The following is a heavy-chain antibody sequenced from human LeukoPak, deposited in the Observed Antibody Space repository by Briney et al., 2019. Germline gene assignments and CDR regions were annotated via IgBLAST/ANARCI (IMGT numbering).Heavy chain of an antibody. CDR2: ISSSGSTI. Sequence: LSLTCAVYGGSFSGYYWSWIRQPPGKGLEWVSYISSSGSTIYYADSVKGRFTISRDNAKNSLYLQMNSLRADDTAVYYCAELGITMIGGVWGKGTTVTISS. CDR1: GGSFSGYY. D-gene: IGHD3-10*02. J-gene: IGHJ6*04. CDR3: AELGITMIGGV. V-gene: IGHV3-11*04.